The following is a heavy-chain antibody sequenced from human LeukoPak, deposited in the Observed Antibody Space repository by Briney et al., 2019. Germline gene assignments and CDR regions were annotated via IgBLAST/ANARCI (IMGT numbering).Heavy chain of an antibody. Sequence: PGASLRLSYAASGFTFSNYAMTWVRQAPGKGLEWVSAISGSGGSTYYADSVKGRFTISRDNSKNTLYLQMNSLRAEDTAVYYCAKAGDFWSGYYYYYYGVDVWGQGTTVTVSS. D-gene: IGHD3-3*01. CDR1: GFTFSNYA. CDR3: AKAGDFWSGYYYYYYGVDV. V-gene: IGHV3-23*01. J-gene: IGHJ6*02. CDR2: ISGSGGST.